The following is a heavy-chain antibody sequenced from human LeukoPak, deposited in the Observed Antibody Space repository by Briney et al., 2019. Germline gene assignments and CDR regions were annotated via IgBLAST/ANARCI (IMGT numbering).Heavy chain of an antibody. V-gene: IGHV3-43D*03. Sequence: PGGTLRLSCAASGFTFDDYAMHWVRQAPGKGLEWVSLISWDGGSTYYADSVKGRFTISRDNSKNSLYLQMNSLRAEDTALYYCAKGGIVGATTYYYYYMDVWGKGTTVTVSS. CDR1: GFTFDDYA. CDR2: ISWDGGST. CDR3: AKGGIVGATTYYYYYMDV. J-gene: IGHJ6*03. D-gene: IGHD1-26*01.